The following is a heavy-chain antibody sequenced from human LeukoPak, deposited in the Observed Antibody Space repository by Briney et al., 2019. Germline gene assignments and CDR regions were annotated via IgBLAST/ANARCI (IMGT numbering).Heavy chain of an antibody. CDR2: IKSKTHGGTT. CDR1: GFTYTNAW. D-gene: IGHD3-22*01. CDR3: TADVPYSRDYCIDY. Sequence: PGGSLRLSCAASGFTYTNAWMHWVRQAPGKGLEWVGRIKSKTHGGTTDYAAPVKGRFTASRDDSENTLYLQMNSMKVEDTVVYYCTADVPYSRDYCIDYWGLGTLVAVSS. J-gene: IGHJ4*02. V-gene: IGHV3-15*01.